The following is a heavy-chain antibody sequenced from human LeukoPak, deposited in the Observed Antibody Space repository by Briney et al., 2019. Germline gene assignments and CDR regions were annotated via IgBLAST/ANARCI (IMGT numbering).Heavy chain of an antibody. CDR2: INGDASST. V-gene: IGHV3-74*01. CDR3: ARARGNTYGYFEY. J-gene: IGHJ4*02. D-gene: IGHD5-18*01. CDR1: GVTLSGYW. Sequence: GGSLRLSCAASGVTLSGYWMHWVRQAPGKGLVWVSRINGDASSTSYADSVKGRFTISRDNAKSTLYLQMNSLRVEDTAVYYCARARGNTYGYFEYWGQATLVTVSS.